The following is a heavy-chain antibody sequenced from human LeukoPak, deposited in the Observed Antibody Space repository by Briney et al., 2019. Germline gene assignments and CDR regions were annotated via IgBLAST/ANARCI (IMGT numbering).Heavy chain of an antibody. D-gene: IGHD2-21*02. CDR3: ARGGYCGGDCYFYY. Sequence: SQTLSLTCTVSGGSISSGNYYWSWIRQPAGKGLEWIGRIYSSGSTNYNPSLKSRVTISVDTSKNQFSLKLSSVTAADTAVYYCARGGYCGGDCYFYYWGQGTLVTVSS. V-gene: IGHV4-61*02. J-gene: IGHJ4*02. CDR1: GGSISSGNYY. CDR2: IYSSGST.